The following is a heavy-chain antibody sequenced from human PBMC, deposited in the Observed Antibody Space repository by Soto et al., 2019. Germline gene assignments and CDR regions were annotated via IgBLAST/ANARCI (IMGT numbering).Heavy chain of an antibody. V-gene: IGHV2-5*02. CDR2: IYWDNDK. J-gene: IGHJ4*02. CDR3: ARRLAVDGRAPFDY. CDR1: GFSLSTSGVG. Sequence: QITLKESGRTLVKPTPTLTLTCPFSGFSLSTSGVGVGWIRQPPGKALEWLALIYWDNDKRYNPSLKSSLTITRDTFKTPVVLTLGTMDPVDTATYSCARRLAVDGRAPFDYWGQGTLVTVSS. D-gene: IGHD6-19*01.